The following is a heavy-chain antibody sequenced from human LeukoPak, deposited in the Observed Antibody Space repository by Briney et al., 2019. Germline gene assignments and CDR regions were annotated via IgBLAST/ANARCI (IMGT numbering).Heavy chain of an antibody. CDR1: GFTFSSSK. J-gene: IGHJ4*02. Sequence: PGRSLRLSCGASGFTFSSSKMMWVRQAPGKGLECVAYIDGSGKTKLYVDSVKGRFTISRDNAKDSLFLQMNSLRAEDTATYYCARHTTWDYDVWSGQDYFDYWGQGVLVIVSS. V-gene: IGHV3-48*03. CDR3: ARHTTWDYDVWSGQDYFDY. D-gene: IGHD3-3*01. CDR2: IDGSGKTK.